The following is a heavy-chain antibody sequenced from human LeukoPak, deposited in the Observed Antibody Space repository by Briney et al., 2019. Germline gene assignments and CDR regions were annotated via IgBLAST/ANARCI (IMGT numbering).Heavy chain of an antibody. D-gene: IGHD3-10*01. CDR2: ISAYNGNT. CDR1: GYTFTSYG. Sequence: ASVKVSCKASGYTFTSYGISWVRQAPGQGLEWMGWISAYNGNTNYAQKLQGRVTMTTDTSTSTAYMELRSLRSDDTAVYYCARGITMVRGAAYYYYYYMDVWGKGTTVTVSS. J-gene: IGHJ6*03. V-gene: IGHV1-18*01. CDR3: ARGITMVRGAAYYYYYYMDV.